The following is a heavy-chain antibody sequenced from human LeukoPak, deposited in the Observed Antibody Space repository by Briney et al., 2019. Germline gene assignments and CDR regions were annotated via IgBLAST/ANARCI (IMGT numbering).Heavy chain of an antibody. D-gene: IGHD6-13*01. CDR2: ILRDGRDK. CDR3: AKDPRTAAAYYFDY. CDR1: GFTFSSYA. J-gene: IGHJ4*02. Sequence: GRSLRLSCVASGFTFSSYAMHWVRQAPGKGLEWVAVILRDGRDKHHADSVKGRFTISRDNSKNTLYLQMDSLRAEDTAVYFCAKDPRTAAAYYFDYWGQGILVAVSS. V-gene: IGHV3-30*18.